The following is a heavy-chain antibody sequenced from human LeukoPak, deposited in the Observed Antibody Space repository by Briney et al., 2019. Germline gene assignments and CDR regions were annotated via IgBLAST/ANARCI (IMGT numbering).Heavy chain of an antibody. V-gene: IGHV4-59*01. D-gene: IGHD6-25*01. CDR2: IYYSGST. J-gene: IGHJ6*02. Sequence: SETLSLTCTVPGGSISSYYWSWIRQPPGKGLEWIGYIYYSGSTNYNPSLKSRVTISVDTSKNQFSLKLSSVTAADTAVYYCARQRQPLRYYGMDVWGQGTTVTVSS. CDR3: ARQRQPLRYYGMDV. CDR1: GGSISSYY.